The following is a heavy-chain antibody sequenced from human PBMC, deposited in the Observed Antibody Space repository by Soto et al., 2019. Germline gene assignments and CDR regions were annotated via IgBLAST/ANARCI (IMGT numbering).Heavy chain of an antibody. D-gene: IGHD6-19*01. J-gene: IGHJ4*02. CDR3: ARGRAKQWLVPKYYFDY. CDR1: GFTFSSYA. Sequence: QVQLVESGGGVVQPGRSLRLSCAASGFTFSSYAMHCVRQAPGKGLEWVAVISYDGSNKYYADSVKGRFTISRDNSKNTLYLQMNSLRAEDTAVYYCARGRAKQWLVPKYYFDYWGQGTLVTVSS. CDR2: ISYDGSNK. V-gene: IGHV3-30-3*01.